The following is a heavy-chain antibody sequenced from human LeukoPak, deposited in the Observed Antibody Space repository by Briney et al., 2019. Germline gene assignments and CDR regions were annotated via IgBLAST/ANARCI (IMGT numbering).Heavy chain of an antibody. D-gene: IGHD1-26*01. V-gene: IGHV1-18*01. CDR2: IRAYNGNT. CDR3: ARTSREGELGY. J-gene: IGHJ4*02. CDR1: GYTFTSYG. Sequence: SVKVSCKGSGYTFTSYGISWVRQAPGQGLEWMGWIRAYNGNTNYAQKLQGRVTMTTDTSTSTAYMELRSLRSDDTAVYYCARTSREGELGYWGQGTLVTVSS.